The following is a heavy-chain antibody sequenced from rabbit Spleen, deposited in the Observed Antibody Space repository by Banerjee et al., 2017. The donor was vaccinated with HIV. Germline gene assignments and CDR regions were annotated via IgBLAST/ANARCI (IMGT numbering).Heavy chain of an antibody. CDR2: IYGGDGAST. CDR3: ARSDNNIYLFKL. J-gene: IGHJ4*01. CDR1: GFSFSSSYY. Sequence: QEQLVESGGDLVQPGRSLTLTCTASGFSFSSSYYMCWVRQAPGKGLEWIACIYGGDGASTAYANWAKGRFTISKASSTTVPLQVTSLTAADMATYFCARSDNNIYLFKLWGPGTLVTVS. V-gene: IGHV1S45*01.